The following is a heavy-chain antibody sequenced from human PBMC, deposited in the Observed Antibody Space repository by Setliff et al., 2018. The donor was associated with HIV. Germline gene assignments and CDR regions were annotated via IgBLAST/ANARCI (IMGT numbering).Heavy chain of an antibody. J-gene: IGHJ3*02. D-gene: IGHD6-13*01. CDR2: ISTSSSFK. V-gene: IGHV3-21*01. CDR3: ARKRYSSSWNERRAFDI. CDR1: GFKFSVYA. Sequence: GSLRLSCAASGFKFSVYAMHWVRQAPDKGLEWVSSISTSSSFKYYTDSVKGRFTISSDNAKNTLYLQMSSLRAEDTAVYYCARKRYSSSWNERRAFDIWGQGTMVTVSS.